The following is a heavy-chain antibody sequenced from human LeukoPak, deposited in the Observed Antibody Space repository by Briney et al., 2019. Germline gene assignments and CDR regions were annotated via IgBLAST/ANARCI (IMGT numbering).Heavy chain of an antibody. Sequence: NPSETLSLTCTVSGGSIRSYYWSWIRQPPGKGLEWIGYIYYSGSTNYNPSLKSRVTISVDTSKNQFSLKLSSVTAADTAVYYCARGGGSTDCYDSSGYFWGQGTLVTVSS. D-gene: IGHD3-22*01. CDR2: IYYSGST. J-gene: IGHJ4*02. CDR3: ARGGGSTDCYDSSGYF. V-gene: IGHV4-59*01. CDR1: GGSIRSYY.